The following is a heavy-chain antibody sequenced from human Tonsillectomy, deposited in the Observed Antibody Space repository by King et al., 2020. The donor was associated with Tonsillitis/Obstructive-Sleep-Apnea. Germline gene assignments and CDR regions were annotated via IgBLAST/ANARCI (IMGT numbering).Heavy chain of an antibody. CDR2: ISTYHGNT. CDR1: GYSFTNYG. J-gene: IGHJ4*02. V-gene: IGHV1-18*01. D-gene: IGHD3-22*01. Sequence: QLVQSGAEVKKPGASVKVSCKASGYSFTNYGISWVRQAPGQGLEWMGWISTYHGNTNYAQKFQGRLTMTTDTSTDTAYVELRSLRSDDTAMYYCARVNYASSGYYSGFDYWGQGTLVTISS. CDR3: ARVNYASSGYYSGFDY.